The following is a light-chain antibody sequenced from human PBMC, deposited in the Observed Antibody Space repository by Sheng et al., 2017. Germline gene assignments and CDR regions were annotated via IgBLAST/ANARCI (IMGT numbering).Light chain of an antibody. CDR2: DTS. Sequence: EIVLTQSPATLSLSPGERATLSCRTSHSVGNYLAWYQQKPGQPPRLLIYDTSNRATGIPARFSGSGSGTDFTLTINSLEPEDFAFYYCQQRANWPRTFAQGTRWNSN. J-gene: IGKJ1*01. V-gene: IGKV3-11*01. CDR1: HSVGNY. CDR3: QQRANWPRT.